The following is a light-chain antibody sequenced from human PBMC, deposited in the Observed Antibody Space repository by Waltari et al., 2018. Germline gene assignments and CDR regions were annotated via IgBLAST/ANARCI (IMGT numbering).Light chain of an antibody. V-gene: IGLV1-44*01. CDR1: SSNIGGDI. CDR2: ANN. Sequence: QSVVTPPPSASGPPGQRVTLSCSGSSSNIGGDIVNWYQQFPGTAPKLLIYANNQRPSGVPGRFSGSRSGTSASLVISGLQSEDEADYYCATWDASLDTWVFGGGTKVTVL. CDR3: ATWDASLDTWV. J-gene: IGLJ3*02.